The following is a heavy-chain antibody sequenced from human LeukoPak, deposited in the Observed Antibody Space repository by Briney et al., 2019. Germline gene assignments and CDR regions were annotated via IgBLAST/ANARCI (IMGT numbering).Heavy chain of an antibody. D-gene: IGHD2-2*01. J-gene: IGHJ5*02. Sequence: SVKVSCKASGGTFSSYAISWVRQAPGQGLEWMGGIIPIFGTANYAQKFQGRVMITADESTSTAYMELGNLRSEDTAVYYCTRESSSCNDTRCYSSGFDPWGQGTLVTVSS. V-gene: IGHV1-69*13. CDR1: GGTFSSYA. CDR3: TRESSSCNDTRCYSSGFDP. CDR2: IIPIFGTA.